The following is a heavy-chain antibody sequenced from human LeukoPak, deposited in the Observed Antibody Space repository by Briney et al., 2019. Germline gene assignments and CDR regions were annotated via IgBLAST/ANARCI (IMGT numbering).Heavy chain of an antibody. J-gene: IGHJ4*02. V-gene: IGHV4-59*01. CDR2: IYYTGSA. D-gene: IGHD3-10*01. CDR3: ARYGSGTYPQFDF. Sequence: SETLSLTCTVSGGSISPYYWNWIRQPPGRGLERIGFIYYTGSANYNHSLKIRVTISIDTSKNQFSLKLSSVTASDTAVYYCARYGSGTYPQFDFLGQGTLVTVSS. CDR1: GGSISPYY.